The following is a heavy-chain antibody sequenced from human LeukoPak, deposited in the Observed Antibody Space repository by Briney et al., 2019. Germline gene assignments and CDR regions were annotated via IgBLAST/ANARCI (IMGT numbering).Heavy chain of an antibody. D-gene: IGHD3-22*01. Sequence: GGSLRLSCAASGFTFDDYGMSWVRQAPGKGLEWVACINWNGGSTGYADSVKGRFTISRDNAKNSLYLQMNSLRAEDTALYYCARLGSGSGYTHDAFDIWGQGTMVTVSS. CDR1: GFTFDDYG. V-gene: IGHV3-20*04. CDR2: INWNGGST. CDR3: ARLGSGSGYTHDAFDI. J-gene: IGHJ3*02.